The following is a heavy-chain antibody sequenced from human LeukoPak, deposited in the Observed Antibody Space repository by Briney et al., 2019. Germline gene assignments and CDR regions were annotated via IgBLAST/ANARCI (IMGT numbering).Heavy chain of an antibody. J-gene: IGHJ4*02. Sequence: GGSLRLSCAASGFTFSSYWMSWVRQAPGKGLEWVANIYQDGSEKYYVDSVKGGFTISRDNAEHSLYLQINSLRAEDTAVYYCARDKEGAFCGPECYSKFHYWGQGTLVTVSS. D-gene: IGHD2-21*01. CDR1: GFTFSSYW. CDR3: ARDKEGAFCGPECYSKFHY. V-gene: IGHV3-7*01. CDR2: IYQDGSEK.